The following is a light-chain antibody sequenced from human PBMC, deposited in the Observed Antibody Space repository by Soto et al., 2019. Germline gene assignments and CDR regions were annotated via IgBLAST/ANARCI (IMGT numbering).Light chain of an antibody. CDR1: QSVSSSY. Sequence: EIVLTQSPGTLSLSPGERATLSCRASQSVSSSYLAWYQQKPGQAPRLLIYGASTRATGIPARFSGSGSGTEFTLTISSLQSEDFAVYYCQQYNNWRGTFGQGTKVDI. V-gene: IGKV3-15*01. CDR2: GAS. J-gene: IGKJ1*01. CDR3: QQYNNWRGT.